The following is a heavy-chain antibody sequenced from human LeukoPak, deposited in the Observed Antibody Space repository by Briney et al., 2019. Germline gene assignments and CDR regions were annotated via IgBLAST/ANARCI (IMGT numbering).Heavy chain of an antibody. V-gene: IGHV1-58*02. CDR1: GFTFTSSA. CDR3: AAERKPGIAAIGIFFDI. CDR2: IVVGSGNT. D-gene: IGHD6-13*01. J-gene: IGHJ3*02. Sequence: TSVKVSCKASGFTFTSSAMQWVRQARGQRLEWIGWIVVGSGNTNYAQEFQERVTITRDMSTSTAYMELSSLRSEDTAVYYCAAERKPGIAAIGIFFDIWGQGTMVTVSS.